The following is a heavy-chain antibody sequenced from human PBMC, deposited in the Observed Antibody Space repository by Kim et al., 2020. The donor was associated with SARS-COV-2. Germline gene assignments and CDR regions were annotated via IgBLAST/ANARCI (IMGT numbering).Heavy chain of an antibody. J-gene: IGHJ4*02. D-gene: IGHD6-19*01. CDR1: GHSIGSNYY. CDR2: IYHSGST. V-gene: IGHV4-38-2*02. Sequence: SETLSLTCTVSGHSIGSNYYWGWIRQPPGKGLEWIVSIYHSGSTYYNPSLKSRVTISVDTSKNQFSLKLNSMTAADTAMFYCARSRASSGWSPFDYWGQGALVTVSS. CDR3: ARSRASSGWSPFDY.